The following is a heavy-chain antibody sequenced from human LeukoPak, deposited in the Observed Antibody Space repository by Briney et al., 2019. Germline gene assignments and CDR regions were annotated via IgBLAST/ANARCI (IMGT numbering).Heavy chain of an antibody. J-gene: IGHJ5*02. CDR1: GFTFSSYW. V-gene: IGHV3-7*03. CDR3: ARGDKVGSTTGVFDP. D-gene: IGHD1-26*01. CDR2: MKQDGSEE. Sequence: GGSLRLSCAASGFTFSSYWMSWVRQAPGKRLEWVANMKQDGSEEYYVGSVKGRFTISRDNAKNSVYLQMNSLRAEDSAVYYCARGDKVGSTTGVFDPWGQGTLVTASS.